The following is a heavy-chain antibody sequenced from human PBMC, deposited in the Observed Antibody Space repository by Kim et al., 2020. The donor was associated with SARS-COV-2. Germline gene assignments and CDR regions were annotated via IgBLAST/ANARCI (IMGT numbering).Heavy chain of an antibody. Sequence: ASVKVSCKASGYTFTSYGISWVRQAPGQGLEWMGWISAYNGNTNYAQKLQGRVTMTTDTSTSTAYMELRSLRSDDTAVYYCARGDWQLVPFTVPSSFDYWGQGTLVTVSS. D-gene: IGHD6-13*01. CDR3: ARGDWQLVPFTVPSSFDY. CDR2: ISAYNGNT. J-gene: IGHJ4*02. CDR1: GYTFTSYG. V-gene: IGHV1-18*01.